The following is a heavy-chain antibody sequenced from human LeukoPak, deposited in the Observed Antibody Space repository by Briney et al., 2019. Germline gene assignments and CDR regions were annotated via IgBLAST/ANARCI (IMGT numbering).Heavy chain of an antibody. J-gene: IGHJ4*02. CDR2: IYSVGTT. D-gene: IGHD5-18*01. CDR3: SRAQRSGYSFGHYFDY. Sequence: GGSLRLSCAASGFTVSTNYMSWVRQSPGKGLEWVSIIYSVGTTFYADSVKGRFTISRDNSKNTLYLQMNSLEAEDTAVYYCSRAQRSGYSFGHYFDYWGQGSLVTVSS. V-gene: IGHV3-66*01. CDR1: GFTVSTNY.